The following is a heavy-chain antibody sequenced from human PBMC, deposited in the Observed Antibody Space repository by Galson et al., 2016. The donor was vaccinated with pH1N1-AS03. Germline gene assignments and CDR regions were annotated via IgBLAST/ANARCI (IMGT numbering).Heavy chain of an antibody. Sequence: MGLEWIGYVYDSGSINYNPSLKGRVTISVDTSKNQFSLKLSSVTAADTAVYYCARIVVVTPSYWYFDLWGRGTLVTVSS. CDR3: ARIVVVTPSYWYFDL. J-gene: IGHJ2*01. CDR2: VYDSGSI. D-gene: IGHD2-21*02. V-gene: IGHV4-59*08.